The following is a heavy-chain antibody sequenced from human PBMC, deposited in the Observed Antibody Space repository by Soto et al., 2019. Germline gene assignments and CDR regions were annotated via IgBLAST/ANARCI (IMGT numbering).Heavy chain of an antibody. CDR1: GFTFSNAW. CDR2: IKSKTDGGTT. CDR3: TTSPLLGFGELSYYYYGMDV. D-gene: IGHD3-10*01. Sequence: GGSLTLSCAASGFTFSNAWMSWVRQAPGKGLEWVGRIKSKTDGGTTDYAAPVKGRFTISRDDSKNTLYLQMNSLKPEDTAVYYCTTSPLLGFGELSYYYYGMDVWGQGTTVTVS. J-gene: IGHJ6*02. V-gene: IGHV3-15*01.